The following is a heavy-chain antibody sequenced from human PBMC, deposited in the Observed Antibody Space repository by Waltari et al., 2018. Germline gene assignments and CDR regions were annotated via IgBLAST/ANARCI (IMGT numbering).Heavy chain of an antibody. Sequence: EVQLVESGGGLVQPGGSLRLSCAASGFTFSRYWMSWVRQAPGKGLEWVANRKQDGSEKDYVDSVKGRFTISRDNAKNSLYLQRNSLRAEDTAVYDCARAPSSGYDSVDYWGQGTLVTVSS. CDR3: ARAPSSGYDSVDY. J-gene: IGHJ4*02. V-gene: IGHV3-7*04. CDR2: RKQDGSEK. D-gene: IGHD5-12*01. CDR1: GFTFSRYW.